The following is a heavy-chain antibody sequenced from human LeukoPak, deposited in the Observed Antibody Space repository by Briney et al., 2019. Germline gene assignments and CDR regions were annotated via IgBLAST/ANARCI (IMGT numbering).Heavy chain of an antibody. D-gene: IGHD2/OR15-2a*01. V-gene: IGHV5-51*01. Sequence: GESLKISCKGSGYSFTSYWIGWVRQMPGKGLEWMGIIYPGDSDTRYSPSFQGQVTISADKSISTAYLQWSSLKASDTAMYYCARHFLDYYYGMDVWGRGTTVTVSS. CDR1: GYSFTSYW. J-gene: IGHJ6*02. CDR2: IYPGDSDT. CDR3: ARHFLDYYYGMDV.